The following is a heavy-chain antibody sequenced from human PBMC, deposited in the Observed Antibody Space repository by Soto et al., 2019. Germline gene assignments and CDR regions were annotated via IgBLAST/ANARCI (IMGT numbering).Heavy chain of an antibody. J-gene: IGHJ4*02. CDR3: ARVSDY. Sequence: QVLLQQWGAGRLKPSETLSLTCAVYGGSFIDYSWGWIRQSPGTGLEWIGEINHSGSANYSLSLKSRVTISVDTSKNQFSLKLYSVTAADAAVYYCARVSDYWSQGTLVTVSS. CDR2: INHSGSA. V-gene: IGHV4-34*01. CDR1: GGSFIDYS.